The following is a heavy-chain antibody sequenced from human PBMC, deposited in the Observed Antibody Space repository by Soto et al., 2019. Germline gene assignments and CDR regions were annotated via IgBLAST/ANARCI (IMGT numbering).Heavy chain of an antibody. CDR3: ARDVREGTISDF. Sequence: QVQLVESGGGVVQPGRSLRLSCVASGFTFSAYGMHWVRQAPGKGLESVAAIWNDGSNKYYRDSVKGRFTISRDNPKNTLYLQMSSLRVEDTALYYCARDVREGTISDFWGQGTLVTVSS. J-gene: IGHJ4*02. CDR2: IWNDGSNK. V-gene: IGHV3-33*01. CDR1: GFTFSAYG. D-gene: IGHD3-9*01.